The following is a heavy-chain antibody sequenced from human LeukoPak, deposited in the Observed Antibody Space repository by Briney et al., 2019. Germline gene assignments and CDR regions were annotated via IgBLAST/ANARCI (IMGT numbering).Heavy chain of an antibody. D-gene: IGHD3-22*01. CDR3: ARNLYYYDSSGYYYY. J-gene: IGHJ4*02. CDR2: IYTGGST. Sequence: GGSLRLSCAASGFTVSSNYMSWVRQAPGKGLEWVSAIYTGGSTYYAGSMKGRFTISRDNSKNTPYLQMNSLRAEDTAVYYCARNLYYYDSSGYYYYWGQGTLVTVSS. V-gene: IGHV3-66*01. CDR1: GFTVSSNY.